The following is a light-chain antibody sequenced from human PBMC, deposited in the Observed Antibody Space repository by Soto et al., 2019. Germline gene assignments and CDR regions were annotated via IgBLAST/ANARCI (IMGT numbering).Light chain of an antibody. J-gene: IGLJ1*01. CDR2: EVS. Sequence: QSALTQPASVSGSPGQSITISCTGSSSDDGGYNYVSWYQQHPGKAPKLVIFEVSNRPSGVSNRFSGSKSGNTASLTISGLQAEDEADYYCSSYTSSSTLYVFGTGTKVTVL. CDR1: SSDDGGYNY. CDR3: SSYTSSSTLYV. V-gene: IGLV2-14*01.